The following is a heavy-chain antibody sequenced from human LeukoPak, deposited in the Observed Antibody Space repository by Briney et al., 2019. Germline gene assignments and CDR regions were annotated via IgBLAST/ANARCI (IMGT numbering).Heavy chain of an antibody. V-gene: IGHV4-59*01. D-gene: IGHD1-26*01. J-gene: IGHJ4*02. CDR3: AREIIGRKYSGSYHYYFDY. CDR2: IYYSGST. Sequence: PSETLSLTCTVSGSSISSYYWSWIRQPPGQGLEWIGYIYYSGSTSYNPSLKSRVTISVDTSKNQISLKLSSVTASHISLSCCAREIIGRKYSGSYHYYFDYWGQGTLVTVSS. CDR1: GSSISSYY.